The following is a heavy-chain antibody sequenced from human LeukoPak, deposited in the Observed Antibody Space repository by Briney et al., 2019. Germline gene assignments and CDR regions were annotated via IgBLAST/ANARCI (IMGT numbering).Heavy chain of an antibody. CDR3: AKDGSGSWTPYYFDY. D-gene: IGHD1-26*01. V-gene: IGHV3-30*18. J-gene: IGHJ4*02. Sequence: GGSLRLSCAASGFTFTSHGMHWVRQAPGKGLEWVAVISYDGSNKYYADSVKGRFTISRDNSKNALYLQMNSLRAEDTAMYYCAKDGSGSWTPYYFDYWGQGTLVTVSS. CDR2: ISYDGSNK. CDR1: GFTFTSHG.